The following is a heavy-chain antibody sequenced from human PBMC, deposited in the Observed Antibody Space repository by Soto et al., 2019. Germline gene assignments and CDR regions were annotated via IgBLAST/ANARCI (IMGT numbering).Heavy chain of an antibody. V-gene: IGHV3-21*01. J-gene: IGHJ3*01. Sequence: GGSLRLSCAASGFTFSSYAMSWVRQAPGKGLEWVSSISSSSFLYYADSVKGRFTISRDNAKNSLYLQMNSLRAEDTAVYYCATAKPDAFDVWGQGTMVTVSS. CDR2: ISSSSFL. CDR3: ATAKPDAFDV. CDR1: GFTFSSYA.